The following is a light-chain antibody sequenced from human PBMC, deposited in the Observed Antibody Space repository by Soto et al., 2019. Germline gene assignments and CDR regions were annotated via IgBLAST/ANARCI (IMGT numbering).Light chain of an antibody. CDR2: NSY. Sequence: SVLTQAPSASGTPGQRVTISCSGSSSNIGSKTVNWYQQLPGTVPKLLIYNSYQRPSGVPDRFSASKSGTSASLAISGLQSEDEADYYCSSWDASLNGYVFGTGTKVTVL. CDR1: SSNIGSKT. V-gene: IGLV1-44*01. CDR3: SSWDASLNGYV. J-gene: IGLJ1*01.